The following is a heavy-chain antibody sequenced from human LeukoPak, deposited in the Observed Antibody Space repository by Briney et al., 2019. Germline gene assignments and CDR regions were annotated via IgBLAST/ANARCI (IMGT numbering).Heavy chain of an antibody. Sequence: GVSLRLSCGASGITFSSYSMNWVRQAPGKGLEWVSYISSSGSTKYYADSVKGRFTISRDNARNSLYLQMNSLRAEDTAVYFCARGGLSIMGYWGQGTLVTDSS. CDR3: ARGGLSIMGY. D-gene: IGHD2/OR15-2a*01. V-gene: IGHV3-48*01. J-gene: IGHJ4*02. CDR2: ISSSGSTK. CDR1: GITFSSYS.